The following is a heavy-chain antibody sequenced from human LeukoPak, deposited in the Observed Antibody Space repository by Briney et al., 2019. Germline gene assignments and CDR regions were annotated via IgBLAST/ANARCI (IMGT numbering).Heavy chain of an antibody. D-gene: IGHD5-12*01. V-gene: IGHV4-59*01. CDR2: IYYSGST. CDR1: GFTFSDYY. Sequence: GSLRLSCAASGFTFSDYYMSWIRQPPGKGLEWIGYIYYSGSTNYNPSLKSRVTISVDTSKNQFSLKLSSVTAADTAVYYCARGRGYSGYPDYWGQGTLVTVSS. J-gene: IGHJ4*02. CDR3: ARGRGYSGYPDY.